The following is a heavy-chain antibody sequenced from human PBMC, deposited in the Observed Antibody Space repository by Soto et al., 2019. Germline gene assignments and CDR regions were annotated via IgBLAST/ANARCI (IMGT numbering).Heavy chain of an antibody. CDR2: TSYDGNKK. V-gene: IGHV3-30-3*01. CDR1: GFTFSTYA. Sequence: QVHLVESGGGVVHPGRSLRLSCAASGFTFSTYAIHWVRQAPGKGLEWVAVTSYDGNKKFYADSVKGRFTISRDNSKNTLYLQMNSLGAEDTAIYYCARDAADYDSWRGYLSARPGYYFYGMDVWGQGTTVTVSS. CDR3: ARDAADYDSWRGYLSARPGYYFYGMDV. J-gene: IGHJ6*02. D-gene: IGHD3-3*01.